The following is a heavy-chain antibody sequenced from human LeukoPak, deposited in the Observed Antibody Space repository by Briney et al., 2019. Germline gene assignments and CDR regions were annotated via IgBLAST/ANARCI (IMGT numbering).Heavy chain of an antibody. J-gene: IGHJ4*02. CDR1: GFTFSNHW. CDR3: ARGYCSSISCYVDY. V-gene: IGHV3-30*03. Sequence: GGSLRLSCAASGFTFSNHWMHWVRQAPGKGLEWVAVISYDGSNKYYADSVKGRFTISRDISKNTLYLQMNSLRAEDTAVYYCARGYCSSISCYVDYWGQGTLVTVSS. D-gene: IGHD2-2*01. CDR2: ISYDGSNK.